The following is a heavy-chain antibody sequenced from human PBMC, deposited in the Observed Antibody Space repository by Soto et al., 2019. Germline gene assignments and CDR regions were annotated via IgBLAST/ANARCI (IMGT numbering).Heavy chain of an antibody. CDR3: AKGSSASRPYYFDY. V-gene: IGHV3-23*01. CDR2: ITGSGGST. D-gene: IGHD3-22*01. J-gene: IGHJ4*02. Sequence: PGGSLRLSCAASGFTFSNYAVTWVRQAPGKGLEWVSAITGSGGSTYYADSVKGRFTISRDNSKNTLYVQMNSLRADDTAVYYCAKGSSASRPYYFDYWGQGTLVTVSS. CDR1: GFTFSNYA.